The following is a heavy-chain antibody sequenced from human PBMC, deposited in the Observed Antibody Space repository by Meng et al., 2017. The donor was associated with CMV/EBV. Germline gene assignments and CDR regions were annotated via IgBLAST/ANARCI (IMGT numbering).Heavy chain of an antibody. J-gene: IGHJ5*01. CDR1: GGSFSGYY. CDR3: ARGCCSSTSCYGAERVDWFDS. CDR2: INHSGST. D-gene: IGHD2-2*01. V-gene: IGHV4-34*01. Sequence: QVQLQQWGAGLLKPSXXLSLTSXVYGGSFSGYYWSWIRQPPGKGLEWIGEINHSGSTNYNPSLKSRVTISVDTSKNQFSLKLSSVTAADTAVYYCARGCCSSTSCYGAERVDWFDSWGQGTLVTVSS.